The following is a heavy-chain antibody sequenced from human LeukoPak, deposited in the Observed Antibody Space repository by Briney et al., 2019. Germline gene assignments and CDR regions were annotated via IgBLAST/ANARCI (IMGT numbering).Heavy chain of an antibody. J-gene: IGHJ6*02. D-gene: IGHD3-3*01. V-gene: IGHV3-53*01. CDR2: IYSGGST. Sequence: PGGSLRLSCAASGFTISSNYMSWDSQAQGKGLEWVSVIYSGGSTYYAESVKGRFTISRDNSKNTLYLQMNSLRAEDTAVYYCARVVRFLEWLLPTYYYYYGMDVWGQGTTVTVPS. CDR3: ARVVRFLEWLLPTYYYYYGMDV. CDR1: GFTISSNY.